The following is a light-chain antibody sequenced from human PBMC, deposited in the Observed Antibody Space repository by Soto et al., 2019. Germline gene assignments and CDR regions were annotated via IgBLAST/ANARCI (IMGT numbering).Light chain of an antibody. Sequence: QSALTQPPSVSAAPGQRVTISCSGSDSNIGNYFVSWFQHFPGTAPKLLIFDNGERLSGIPDRFSASKSGTSATLAITGLQTGDEADYYCASWDRSLSAGVFGGGTKLTVL. CDR3: ASWDRSLSAGV. CDR2: DNG. CDR1: DSNIGNYF. J-gene: IGLJ3*02. V-gene: IGLV1-51*01.